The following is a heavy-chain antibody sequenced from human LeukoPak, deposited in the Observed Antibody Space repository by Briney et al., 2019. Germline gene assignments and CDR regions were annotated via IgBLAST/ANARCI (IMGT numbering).Heavy chain of an antibody. CDR1: GFAFGDYA. CDR3: RAYSSSSGMYAFDI. V-gene: IGHV3-49*03. Sequence: GGSLRLSCTASGFAFGDYAMSWFRQAPGKGLEWVGFIRSKAYGGTTEYAASVKGRFTISRDDSKSIAYLQMNSLKTEDTAVYYCRAYSSSSGMYAFDIWGQGTMVTVSS. J-gene: IGHJ3*02. CDR2: IRSKAYGGTT. D-gene: IGHD6-6*01.